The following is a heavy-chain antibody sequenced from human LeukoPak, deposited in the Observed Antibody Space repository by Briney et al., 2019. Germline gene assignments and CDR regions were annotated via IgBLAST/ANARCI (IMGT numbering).Heavy chain of an antibody. J-gene: IGHJ3*02. CDR1: GGTFSSYA. D-gene: IGHD3-3*01. CDR3: ARDNAPTYYDFWSGPSSAFDI. V-gene: IGHV1-69*05. CDR2: IIPIFGTA. Sequence: GASVKVSCKASGGTFSSYAISWVRQAPGQGLEWMGGIIPIFGTANYAQKFQGRVTITTDESTSTAYMELSSLRSEDTAVYYRARDNAPTYYDFWSGPSSAFDIWGQGTMVTVSS.